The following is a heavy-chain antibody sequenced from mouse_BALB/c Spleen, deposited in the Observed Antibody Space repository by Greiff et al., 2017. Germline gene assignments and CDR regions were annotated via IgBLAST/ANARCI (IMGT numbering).Heavy chain of an antibody. CDR3: ARGGNYEGAMDY. V-gene: IGHV1S29*02. CDR1: GYTFTDYN. Sequence: EVQLQQSGPELVKPGASVKISCKASGYTFTDYNMHWVKQSHGKSLEWIGYIYPYNGGTGYNQKFKSKATLTVDNSSSTAYMELRSLTSEDSAVYYWARGGNYEGAMDYGGQGTSVTVSS. D-gene: IGHD2-1*01. CDR2: IYPYNGGT. J-gene: IGHJ4*01.